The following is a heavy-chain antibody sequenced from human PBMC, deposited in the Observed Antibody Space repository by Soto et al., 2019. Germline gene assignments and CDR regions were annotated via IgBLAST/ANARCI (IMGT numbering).Heavy chain of an antibody. CDR3: TRGPRPSSSGTGAY. Sequence: GSLRLSCEASGFIISMYWMHWVRQVPGKRPVWFARINEDGTTTTYADYVTDRFTISRDNDKNTLYLQLDSLRVEDSALYYCTRGPRPSSSGTGAYWGQGSLVTVSS. J-gene: IGHJ4*02. CDR1: GFIISMYW. CDR2: INEDGTTT. V-gene: IGHV3-74*03. D-gene: IGHD1-26*01.